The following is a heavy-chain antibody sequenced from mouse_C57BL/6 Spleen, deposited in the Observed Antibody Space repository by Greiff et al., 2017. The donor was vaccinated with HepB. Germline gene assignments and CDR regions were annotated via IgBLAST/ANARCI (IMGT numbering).Heavy chain of an antibody. CDR2: IYPGDGDT. CDR3: ARGRSRYWYFDV. Sequence: QVQLQQSGAELVKPGASVKISCKASGYAFSSYWMNWVKQRPGKGLEWIGQIYPGDGDTNYNGKFKGKATLTADKSSSTAYMQLSSLTSEDSAVYFCARGRSRYWYFDVWGTGTTVTVSS. CDR1: GYAFSSYW. V-gene: IGHV1-80*01. J-gene: IGHJ1*03.